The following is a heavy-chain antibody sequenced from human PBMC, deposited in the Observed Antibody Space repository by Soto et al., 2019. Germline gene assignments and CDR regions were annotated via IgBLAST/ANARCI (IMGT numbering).Heavy chain of an antibody. Sequence: EVQLVESGGGLVQPGGSLRLSCAASGFTFSSHWMHWVRRVPGRGLVWVSRINADGSETNYEDSVEGRFTISRDNPKNTLYLQMNSLRAEDTAVYYCARDGEGFWGQGTLVTVSS. D-gene: IGHD2-21*01. CDR3: ARDGEGF. V-gene: IGHV3-74*01. J-gene: IGHJ4*02. CDR2: INADGSET. CDR1: GFTFSSHW.